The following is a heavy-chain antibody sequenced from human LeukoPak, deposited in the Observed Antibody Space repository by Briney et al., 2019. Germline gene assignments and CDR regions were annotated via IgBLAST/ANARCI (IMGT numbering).Heavy chain of an antibody. CDR3: ARDRGWELRWFELDY. D-gene: IGHD1-26*01. Sequence: ASVKVSCKASGYTFTSYYMHWVRQAPGQGLEWMGIINPSGGSTSYAQKFQGRVTMTRDMSTSTVYMALSSLRSEDTAVYYCARDRGWELRWFELDYWGQGTLGIVSA. J-gene: IGHJ4*02. CDR1: GYTFTSYY. V-gene: IGHV1-46*01. CDR2: INPSGGST.